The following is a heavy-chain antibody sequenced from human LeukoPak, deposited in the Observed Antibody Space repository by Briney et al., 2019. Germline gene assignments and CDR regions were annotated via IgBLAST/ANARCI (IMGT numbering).Heavy chain of an antibody. J-gene: IGHJ3*02. CDR3: AKDAKPYYYDSSGYYYAGAFDI. CDR1: GFTFSSYA. D-gene: IGHD3-22*01. Sequence: GKSLRLSCAASGFTFSSYAMSWVRQAPGKGLEWVSAISGSGGSTYYADSVKGRFTISRDNSKNTLHLQMNSLRAEDTAVYYCAKDAKPYYYDSSGYYYAGAFDIWGQGTMVTVS. V-gene: IGHV3-23*01. CDR2: ISGSGGST.